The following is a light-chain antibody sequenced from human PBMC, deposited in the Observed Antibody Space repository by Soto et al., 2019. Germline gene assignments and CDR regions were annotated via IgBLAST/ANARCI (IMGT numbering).Light chain of an antibody. J-gene: IGKJ4*01. CDR3: QQLNKYPSA. V-gene: IGKV1-9*01. CDR2: GAS. CDR1: QGISSY. Sequence: IQLTQSPSSLSASVGDRVTITCRASQGISSYLGWYQQKPGKAPKLLIYGASTLQSGVPSRFSGSGSGTDFTLTISSLQPEGFATYYCQQLNKYPSAFGGGTKVDIK.